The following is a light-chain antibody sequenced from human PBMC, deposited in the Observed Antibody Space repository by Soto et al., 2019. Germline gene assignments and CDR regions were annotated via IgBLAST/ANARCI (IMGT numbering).Light chain of an antibody. CDR3: QHSRNTFT. J-gene: IGKJ3*01. V-gene: IGKV3-11*01. CDR2: DAS. CDR1: ESVSTY. Sequence: EIVLTQSPATLSLSPGETATLSCGASESVSTYLAWYQQKPGQAPRLLIYDASHRATGTPARFSGSGSMTDFTLTISSLEPEDSAVYYCQHSRNTFTFGPGTKVEIK.